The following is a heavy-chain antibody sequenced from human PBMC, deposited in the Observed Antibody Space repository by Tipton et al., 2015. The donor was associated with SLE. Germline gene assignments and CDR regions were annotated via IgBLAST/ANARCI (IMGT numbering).Heavy chain of an antibody. Sequence: TLSLTCAVYGGSFSGYYWSWIRQPPGKGLEWIGEINHSGSTNYNPSLKSRVTISVDTSKNQFSLKLSSVTAADTAVYYCEREGSGDYWGQGTLVTVSS. V-gene: IGHV4-34*01. CDR2: INHSGST. CDR3: EREGSGDY. J-gene: IGHJ4*02. CDR1: GGSFSGYY. D-gene: IGHD6-19*01.